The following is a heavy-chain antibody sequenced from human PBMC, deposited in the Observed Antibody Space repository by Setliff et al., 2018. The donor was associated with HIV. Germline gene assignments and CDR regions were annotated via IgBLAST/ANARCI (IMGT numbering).Heavy chain of an antibody. CDR1: GFTFSSYW. D-gene: IGHD6-19*01. V-gene: IGHV3-7*04. CDR2: IKQDGGEE. J-gene: IGHJ4*02. CDR3: ARTREQWVVREFDY. Sequence: GGSLRLSCAASGFTFSSYWMSWVRQAPGKGLEWVADIKQDGGEENYVDSVKGRFTISRDNAKNSLFLQMNSLRVEDTAVYYCARTREQWVVREFDYWGQGMLVTVSS.